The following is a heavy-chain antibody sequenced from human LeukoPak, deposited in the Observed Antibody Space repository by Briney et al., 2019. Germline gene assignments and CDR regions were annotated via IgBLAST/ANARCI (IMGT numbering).Heavy chain of an antibody. Sequence: GGSLRLSCAASGFNVSNNYMTWVRQAPGKGLEWVSLIYSSGSTYYADPVKGRFTISRDNSKNTLYLQVNSLRAEDTAVYYCARRGDGGRSFDYWGQGTLVTVSS. D-gene: IGHD4-23*01. V-gene: IGHV3-53*01. CDR3: ARRGDGGRSFDY. CDR2: IYSSGST. CDR1: GFNVSNNY. J-gene: IGHJ4*02.